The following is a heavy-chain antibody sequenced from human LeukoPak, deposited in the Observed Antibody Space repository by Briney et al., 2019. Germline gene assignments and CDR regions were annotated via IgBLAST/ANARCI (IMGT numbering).Heavy chain of an antibody. CDR3: AKDLTGYSSSWYGYDYYGMDV. D-gene: IGHD6-13*01. V-gene: IGHV3-23*01. CDR1: GFTFSSYA. CDR2: ISGSGGST. J-gene: IGHJ6*02. Sequence: PGGSLRLSCAASGFTFSSYAMSWVRQAPGKGLEWVSAISGSGGSTYYADSAKGRFTISRDNSKNTLYLQMNSLRAEDTAVYYCAKDLTGYSSSWYGYDYYGMDVWGQGTTVTVSS.